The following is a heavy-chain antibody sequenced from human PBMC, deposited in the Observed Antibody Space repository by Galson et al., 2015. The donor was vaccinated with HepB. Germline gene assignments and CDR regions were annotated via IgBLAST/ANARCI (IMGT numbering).Heavy chain of an antibody. D-gene: IGHD4-17*01. CDR2: ISGSGGST. CDR1: GFTFSSYA. Sequence: SLRLSCAASGFTFSSYAMSWVRQAPGKGLEWVPAISGSGGSTYYADSVKGRFTISRDNSKNTLYLQMNSLRAEDTAVYYCAKESSPVTTATLDYWGQGTLVTVSS. J-gene: IGHJ4*02. CDR3: AKESSPVTTATLDY. V-gene: IGHV3-23*01.